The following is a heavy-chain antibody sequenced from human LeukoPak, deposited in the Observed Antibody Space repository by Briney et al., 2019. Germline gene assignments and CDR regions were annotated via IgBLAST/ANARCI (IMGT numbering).Heavy chain of an antibody. D-gene: IGHD3-10*01. J-gene: IGHJ4*02. V-gene: IGHV3-30*02. CDR2: IRYDGSNK. CDR3: ARVGSGSSYRPFDY. CDR1: GFTFSSYG. Sequence: PGGSLRLSCAASGFTFSSYGMHWVRQAPGKGLEWVAFIRYDGSNKYYADSVKGRFTISRDNSKNTLYLQMNSLRAEDTAVYYCARVGSGSSYRPFDYWGQGTLVTVSS.